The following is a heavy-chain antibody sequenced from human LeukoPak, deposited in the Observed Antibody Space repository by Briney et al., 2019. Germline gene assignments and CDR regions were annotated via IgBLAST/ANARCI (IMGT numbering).Heavy chain of an antibody. V-gene: IGHV1-18*01. CDR2: ISAYNGNT. CDR1: GYTFTSYG. D-gene: IGHD4-17*01. J-gene: IGHJ4*02. CDR3: AGDYGDYPTLDY. Sequence: ASVKVSCKASGYTFTSYGISWVRQAPGQGLEWMGWISAYNGNTNYAQKLQGRVTMTTDTSTSTAYMELRSLRPDDTAVYYYAGDYGDYPTLDYWGQGTLVTVSS.